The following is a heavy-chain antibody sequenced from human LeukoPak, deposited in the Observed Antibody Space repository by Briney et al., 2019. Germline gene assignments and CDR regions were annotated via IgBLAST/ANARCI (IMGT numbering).Heavy chain of an antibody. CDR1: GGSIRTSY. Sequence: SETLSLTCTLSGGSIRTSYWSAIRHPPAKGLEGIGYIYYTGTTNYNYTPSLKSQHTISQHTSKTQFSLNLRSVTAADTAVYFCARSGCTSTSCYLGDYWGQGTLVTVSS. V-gene: IGHV4-59*08. CDR3: ARSGCTSTSCYLGDY. CDR2: IYYTGTTNY. D-gene: IGHD2-2*01. J-gene: IGHJ4*02.